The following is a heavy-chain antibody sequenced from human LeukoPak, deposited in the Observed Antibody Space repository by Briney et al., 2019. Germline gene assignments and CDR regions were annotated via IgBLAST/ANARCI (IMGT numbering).Heavy chain of an antibody. D-gene: IGHD3-3*01. CDR2: MNPNSGNR. CDR1: GYTFTSYD. Sequence: GASVTVTCKASGYTFTSYDINWVRQPTGQGIEWMGWMNPNSGNRGYAQKFQSRVTITRNTSLSTAYMELSSLRSEDTAVYYCARRDFWSGYSDYWGQGTLVTVSS. J-gene: IGHJ4*02. V-gene: IGHV1-8*03. CDR3: ARRDFWSGYSDY.